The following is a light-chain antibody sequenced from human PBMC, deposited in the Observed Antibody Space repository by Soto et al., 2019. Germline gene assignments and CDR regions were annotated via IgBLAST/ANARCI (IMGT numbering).Light chain of an antibody. CDR2: RAS. V-gene: IGKV1-5*03. J-gene: IGKJ2*01. Sequence: DIQMTQSPSTLSASVGDRVIIACRASQSISSSLAWYQQKPGKAPNLLIYRASSLESGVPSRFSGSGSGTEFTLTISSLQPDDFATYYCHQYNRFPYTFGQGTKLEIK. CDR3: HQYNRFPYT. CDR1: QSISSS.